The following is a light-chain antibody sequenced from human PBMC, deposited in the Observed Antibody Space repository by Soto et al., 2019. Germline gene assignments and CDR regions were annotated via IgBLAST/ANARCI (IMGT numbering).Light chain of an antibody. Sequence: EIVMTQSPATLSVSPGERATLSCRASQSVSSNLAWYQQKPGQAPRLLIYGASTRATGIPARFSGSGSGTEFTLTISGLQSEDFAVYYCQQYNNWPLRTFGQGTKLEIK. J-gene: IGKJ2*01. V-gene: IGKV3-15*01. CDR2: GAS. CDR3: QQYNNWPLRT. CDR1: QSVSSN.